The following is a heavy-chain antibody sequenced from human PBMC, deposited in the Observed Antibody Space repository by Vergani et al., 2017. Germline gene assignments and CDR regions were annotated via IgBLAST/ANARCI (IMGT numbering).Heavy chain of an antibody. CDR2: IYYSGST. Sequence: QVQLQESGPGLVKPSETLSLTCTVSGGSISSYYWSWIRQPPGKGLEWIGYIYYSGSTNYNPSLKSRVTISVDTSKNQFSLKLSSVTAEDTAVYYCARGRVGATNYYFDYWGQGTLVTVSS. V-gene: IGHV4-59*01. D-gene: IGHD1-26*01. CDR1: GGSISSYY. J-gene: IGHJ4*02. CDR3: ARGRVGATNYYFDY.